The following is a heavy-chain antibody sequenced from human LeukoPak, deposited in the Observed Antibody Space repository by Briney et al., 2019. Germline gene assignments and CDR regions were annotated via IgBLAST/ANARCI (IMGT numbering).Heavy chain of an antibody. CDR3: ASNDNYYDSSGPSDFYYYYMDV. Sequence: ASETLSLTCTVSGGSIRSSSYYWGWIRQPPGKGLEWIGGIYYSGSTYYNPSLKSRVTISVDTSKNQFSLKLSSVTAADTAVYYCASNDNYYDSSGPSDFYYYYMDVWGKGTTVTISS. D-gene: IGHD3-22*01. J-gene: IGHJ6*03. V-gene: IGHV4-39*01. CDR2: IYYSGST. CDR1: GGSIRSSSYY.